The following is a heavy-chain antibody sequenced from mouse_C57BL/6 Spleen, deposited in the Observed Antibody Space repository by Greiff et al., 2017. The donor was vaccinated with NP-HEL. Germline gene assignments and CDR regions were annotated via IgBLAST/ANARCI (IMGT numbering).Heavy chain of an antibody. V-gene: IGHV5-12*01. CDR3: ARPYFDV. CDR1: GFTFSDYY. Sequence: VESGGGLVQPGGSLKLSCAASGFTFSDYYMYWVRQTPEKRLEWVAYISNGGGSTYYPDTVKGRFTISRDNAKNTLYLQMSRLKSEDTAMYYCARPYFDVWGTGTTVTVSS. CDR2: ISNGGGST. J-gene: IGHJ1*03.